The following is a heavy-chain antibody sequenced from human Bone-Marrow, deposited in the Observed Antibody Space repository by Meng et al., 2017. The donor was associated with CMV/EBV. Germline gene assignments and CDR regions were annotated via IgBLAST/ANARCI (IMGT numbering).Heavy chain of an antibody. CDR1: GFTFSSYI. J-gene: IGHJ4*02. V-gene: IGHV3-30*03. CDR2: ISYDGSDK. CDR3: ARDRSNCFEY. D-gene: IGHD3-10*01. Sequence: GESLKISCAASGFTFSSYIIHWVRPAPGKGLEWVAVISYDGSDKHYADSVKGRFTISRDNSKNTLYLQMNSLRAEDTAVYYCARDRSNCFEYWGQGTLVTVSS.